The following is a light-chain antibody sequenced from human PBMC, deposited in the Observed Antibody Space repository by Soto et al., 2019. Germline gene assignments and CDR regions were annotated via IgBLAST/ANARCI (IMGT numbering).Light chain of an antibody. J-gene: IGKJ5*01. Sequence: EIVMTQSPATLSVSPGERATISCRASQSVRGNLAWYQQKPGQPPRLLIYGASSSSTGIPARFSGSGAGTEFTLTISSLQSEDFAAYYCQQYNNWPSITFGQGTQLEIK. CDR2: GAS. V-gene: IGKV3-15*01. CDR3: QQYNNWPSIT. CDR1: QSVRGN.